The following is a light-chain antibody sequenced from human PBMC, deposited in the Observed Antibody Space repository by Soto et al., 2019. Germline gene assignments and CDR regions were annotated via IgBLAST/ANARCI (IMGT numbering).Light chain of an antibody. CDR1: QDINYY. V-gene: IGKV1-17*03. Sequence: DIQMTQSPSAMSASVGDRVTITCRASQDINYYLAWFQQKPGKVPKRLIYAASTLQSGVPSRFSGSGSGTEFTLTISSRQPEDFATYYCLQHKDYPLTFGGGTKVEIK. CDR2: AAS. CDR3: LQHKDYPLT. J-gene: IGKJ4*01.